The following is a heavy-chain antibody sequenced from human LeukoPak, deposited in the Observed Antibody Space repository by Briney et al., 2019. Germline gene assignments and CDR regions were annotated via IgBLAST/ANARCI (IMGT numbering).Heavy chain of an antibody. CDR1: GFIFNSFG. CDR2: IQFDESNR. D-gene: IGHD2-15*01. V-gene: IGHV3-30*02. CDR3: AKQMVDRPHYYYMDV. Sequence: GGSLRLSCAASGFIFNSFGMHWVRQAPGKGLEWVTFIQFDESNRYYADSVKGRFTISRDNSNNTLYLQMDSLRPEDTAVYYCAKQMVDRPHYYYMDVWGKGTTVAVSS. J-gene: IGHJ6*03.